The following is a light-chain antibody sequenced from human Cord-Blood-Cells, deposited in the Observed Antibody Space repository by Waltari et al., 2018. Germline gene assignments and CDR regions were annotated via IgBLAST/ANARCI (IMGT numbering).Light chain of an antibody. CDR2: DAS. CDR3: QQRSNWPGT. V-gene: IGKV3-11*01. J-gene: IGKJ1*01. CDR1: QSVSSY. Sequence: EIVLPQSTATLSLSPGERATLSCRASQSVSSYLAWYQQKPGQAPRLLIYDASNRATGIPARFSGSGSGTDFTLTISSLEPEDFAVYYCQQRSNWPGTFGQGTKVEIK.